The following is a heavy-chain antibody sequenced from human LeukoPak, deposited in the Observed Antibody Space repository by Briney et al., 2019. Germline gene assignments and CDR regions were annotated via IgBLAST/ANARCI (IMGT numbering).Heavy chain of an antibody. CDR1: GFTLNNYG. Sequence: PGGSLRLSCVASGFTLNNYGLNWVRQAPGKGLEWVTSISSSSDDIYYAGSVKGRFTVSRDNAKKSLYLQMDSLRAEDTAVYYCARGGVSRIAVAGTYAFDIWGQGTMVTVSS. CDR2: ISSSSDDI. CDR3: ARGGVSRIAVAGTYAFDI. V-gene: IGHV3-21*01. D-gene: IGHD6-19*01. J-gene: IGHJ3*02.